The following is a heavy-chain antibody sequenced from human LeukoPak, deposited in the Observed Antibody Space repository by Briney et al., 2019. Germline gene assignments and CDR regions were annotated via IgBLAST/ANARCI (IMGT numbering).Heavy chain of an antibody. CDR2: TSYDGSNK. CDR3: AGEEASIAAAGVYYYGMDV. D-gene: IGHD6-13*01. Sequence: PGGSLRLSCAASGFTFSSYAMHWVRQAPGKGLEWVAVTSYDGSNKYYADSVKGRFTISRDNSKNTLYLQMNSLRAEDTAVYYCAGEEASIAAAGVYYYGMDVWGQGTTVTVSS. V-gene: IGHV3-30-3*01. J-gene: IGHJ6*02. CDR1: GFTFSSYA.